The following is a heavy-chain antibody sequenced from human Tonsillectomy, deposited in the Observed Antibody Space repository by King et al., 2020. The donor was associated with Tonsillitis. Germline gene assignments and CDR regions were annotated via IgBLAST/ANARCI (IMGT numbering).Heavy chain of an antibody. CDR2: TWYDGSNK. Sequence: VQLVESGGGVVQPGRSLRLSCAASGFTFSSYGMHWVRQAPGKGLEWVAVTWYDGSNKYYADSVKGRFTISRDNSKNTLYLQMNSLRAEDTAVYYCARDKVEDIVVVPAAISYYMDVWGKGTTVTVSS. J-gene: IGHJ6*03. CDR3: ARDKVEDIVVVPAAISYYMDV. CDR1: GFTFSSYG. D-gene: IGHD2-2*02. V-gene: IGHV3-33*08.